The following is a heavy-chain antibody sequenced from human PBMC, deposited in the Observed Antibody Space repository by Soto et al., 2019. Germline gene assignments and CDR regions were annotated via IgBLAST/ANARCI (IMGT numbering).Heavy chain of an antibody. CDR2: ISGSGGST. D-gene: IGHD2-2*01. Sequence: PGGSLRLSCAASGFTFSSYAMSWVRQAPGKGLEWVSAISGSGGSTYYADSVKGRFTISRDNSKNTLYLQMNSLRAEDTAVYYCAKALYCSSTSCYPADTNYYMDVWGKGTTVTVSS. CDR1: GFTFSSYA. V-gene: IGHV3-23*01. CDR3: AKALYCSSTSCYPADTNYYMDV. J-gene: IGHJ6*03.